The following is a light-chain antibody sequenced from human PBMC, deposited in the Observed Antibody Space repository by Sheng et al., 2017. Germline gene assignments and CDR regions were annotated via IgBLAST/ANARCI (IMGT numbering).Light chain of an antibody. CDR2: AAS. V-gene: IGKV1-5*03. CDR1: QSISGW. Sequence: DIQMTQSPSTLSASVGDRVTITCRASQSISGWLAWYQQKPGKAPKVLIYAASNLESGVPSRFRGSGSGTEFILTISSLQPDDSATYYCQQYNRYPPTFGPGTKVDIK. CDR3: QQYNRYPPT. J-gene: IGKJ3*01.